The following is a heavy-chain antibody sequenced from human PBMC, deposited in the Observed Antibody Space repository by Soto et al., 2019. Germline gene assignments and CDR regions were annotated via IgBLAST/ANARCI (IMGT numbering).Heavy chain of an antibody. CDR3: ASEIYGDYVFY. CDR1: GFTFSSYG. V-gene: IGHV3-30*03. CDR2: ISYDGSNK. D-gene: IGHD4-17*01. Sequence: QVQLVESGGGVVQPGRSLRLSCAASGFTFSSYGMHWVRQAPGKGLAWVAVISYDGSNKYYADSVKGRFTISRDNSKNTLYLQMNSLRAEDTAVDYCASEIYGDYVFYWGQGTLVTVSS. J-gene: IGHJ4*02.